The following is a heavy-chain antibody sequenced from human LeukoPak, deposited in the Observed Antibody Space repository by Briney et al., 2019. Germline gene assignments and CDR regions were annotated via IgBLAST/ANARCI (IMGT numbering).Heavy chain of an antibody. CDR3: AKTNGYYSD. D-gene: IGHD3-22*01. CDR2: ISGSGGTT. J-gene: IGHJ4*02. V-gene: IGHV3-23*01. Sequence: PGGSLRLSCAASGFTFSSYGMNWVRQAPGKGLEWVSGISGSGGTTYYADSVKGRLTISRDNSKNSLSPQVSSLRAEDTAVYYCAKTNGYYSDWGQGTLVTVSS. CDR1: GFTFSSYG.